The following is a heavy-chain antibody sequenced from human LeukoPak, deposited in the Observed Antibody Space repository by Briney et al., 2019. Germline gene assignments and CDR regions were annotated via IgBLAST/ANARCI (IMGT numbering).Heavy chain of an antibody. CDR1: GGTFSSYA. CDR2: INPNSGGT. Sequence: ASVKVSCKASGGTFSSYAISWVRQAPGQGLEWMGWINPNSGGTNYAQKFQGRVTMTRDTSISTAYMELSRLRSDDTAVYYCARGTGATIDYWGQGTLVTVSS. CDR3: ARGTGATIDY. D-gene: IGHD1-26*01. J-gene: IGHJ4*02. V-gene: IGHV1-2*02.